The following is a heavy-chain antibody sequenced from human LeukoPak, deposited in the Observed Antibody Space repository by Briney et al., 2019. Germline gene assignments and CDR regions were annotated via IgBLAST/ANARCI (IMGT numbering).Heavy chain of an antibody. CDR2: IYSGGDT. CDR3: AKGGGYCSSSSCSIDF. D-gene: IGHD2-2*01. J-gene: IGHJ4*02. V-gene: IGHV3-66*01. CDR1: GFTVSSNY. Sequence: PGGSLRLSCAASGFTVSSNYMSWVRQAPGKGLEWVSVIYSGGDTYYADSVKGRFTISRDNSKSTLYLQMNSLRAEDTAVYYCAKGGGYCSSSSCSIDFWGQGTLVTVSS.